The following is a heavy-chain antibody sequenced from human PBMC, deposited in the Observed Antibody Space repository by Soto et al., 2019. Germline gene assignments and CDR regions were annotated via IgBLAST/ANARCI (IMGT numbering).Heavy chain of an antibody. D-gene: IGHD3-9*01. V-gene: IGHV3-30-3*01. CDR1: GFSLCSYA. J-gene: IGHJ6*02. Sequence: PGGSLTLSCGAWGFSLCSYAMHWVRQAPGKGLEWVAVISYDGSNKYYADSVKGRFTISRDNSKNTLYLQMNSLRAEDTAVYYCAREGHVLRYFDWSPRYYGMDVWGQGTTVTVSS. CDR2: ISYDGSNK. CDR3: AREGHVLRYFDWSPRYYGMDV.